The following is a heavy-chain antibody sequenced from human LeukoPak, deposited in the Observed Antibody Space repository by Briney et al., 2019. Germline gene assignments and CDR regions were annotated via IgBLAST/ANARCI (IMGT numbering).Heavy chain of an antibody. CDR3: ARLGAYQFWSGYYTPSTPFDY. J-gene: IGHJ4*02. CDR1: GGSISSGGYY. V-gene: IGHV4-39*01. Sequence: PSQTLSLTCTVSGGSISSGGYYWSWIRQPPGKGLEWIGSIYYSGSTYYNPSLKSRVTISVDTSKNQFSLKLSSVTAADTAVYYCARLGAYQFWSGYYTPSTPFDYWGQGTLVTVSS. CDR2: IYYSGST. D-gene: IGHD3-3*01.